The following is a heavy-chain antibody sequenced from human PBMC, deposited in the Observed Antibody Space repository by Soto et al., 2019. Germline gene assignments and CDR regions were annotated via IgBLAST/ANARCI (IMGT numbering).Heavy chain of an antibody. CDR2: TKSDGSGT. CDR1: GFTFSNYW. V-gene: IGHV3-74*01. J-gene: IGHJ6*04. CDR3: ARGGFDYGPGKMDV. Sequence: EVQLVKSGGGLLQPGGSLTLSCTASGFTFSNYWMHWVRQAPGKGLVWVSRTKSDGSGTSYTDSVKGRFTISRDNAYNTLYLQRSDLRAEDTAVYYCARGGFDYGPGKMDVGAKGTTVRVSS. D-gene: IGHD3-10*01.